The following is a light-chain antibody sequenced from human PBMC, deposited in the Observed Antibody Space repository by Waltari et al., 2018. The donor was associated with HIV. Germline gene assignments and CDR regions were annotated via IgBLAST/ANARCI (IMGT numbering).Light chain of an antibody. Sequence: DVLMTQSPLSLTLTVTLGQPASISCTYSQRLVYSDGNTYLTWCHQRPGQSPRRLIYQVSNRDSGVPDRFSGSGSGTDFTLKISRVEAEDVGVYYCMQGTHWPPGYTFGPGTKLEIK. CDR1: QRLVYSDGNTY. V-gene: IGKV2-30*01. CDR2: QVS. CDR3: MQGTHWPPGYT. J-gene: IGKJ2*01.